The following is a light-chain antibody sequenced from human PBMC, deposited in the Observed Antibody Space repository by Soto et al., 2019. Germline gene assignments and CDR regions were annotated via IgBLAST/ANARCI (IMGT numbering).Light chain of an antibody. CDR3: QQSYDTPPYT. J-gene: IGKJ2*01. V-gene: IGKV1-39*01. Sequence: DIQMTQSPSSLSASVGDRVTIPCRASQSISSYVNWYQQKPGKAPKLLIYSASTLQSGVPSRFSGSGSGTDFTLTISNLQPEDFATYSCQQSYDTPPYTFGQGTKLEIK. CDR2: SAS. CDR1: QSISSY.